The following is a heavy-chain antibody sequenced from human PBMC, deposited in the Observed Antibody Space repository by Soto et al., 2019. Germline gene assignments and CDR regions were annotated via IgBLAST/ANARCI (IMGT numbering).Heavy chain of an antibody. J-gene: IGHJ6*02. CDR3: ARGRDFWSGSCMDV. CDR2: TYYSEST. D-gene: IGHD3-3*01. CDR1: GGSISSYY. V-gene: IGHV4-59*01. Sequence: SETLSLTCTVSGGSISSYYWSWIRQPPGKGLEWIGYTYYSESTNYNPSLKSRVTISVDTSKNQFSLKLSSVTAADTAVYYCARGRDFWSGSCMDVWGQGTTVTVSS.